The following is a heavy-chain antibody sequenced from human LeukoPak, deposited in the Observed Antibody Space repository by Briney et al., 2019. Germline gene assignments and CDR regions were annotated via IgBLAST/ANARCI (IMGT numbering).Heavy chain of an antibody. CDR1: GGSGGSISSSNY. CDR3: ARDPNIVSAVTLRAFDI. Sequence: PSGTLSLTCAVSGGSGGSISSSNYWSWVRQPPGKGLEWIGEVFHDGSPNYNPSFRGRVTILVDKSKNQFSLNLGSLTAADTAMYYCARDPNIVSAVTLRAFDIWGQGTMVSVSS. D-gene: IGHD5/OR15-5a*01. V-gene: IGHV4-4*02. CDR2: VFHDGSP. J-gene: IGHJ3*02.